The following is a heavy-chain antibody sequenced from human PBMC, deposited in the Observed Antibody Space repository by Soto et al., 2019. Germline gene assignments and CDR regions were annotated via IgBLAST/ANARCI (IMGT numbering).Heavy chain of an antibody. CDR2: IYYTGST. CDR3: ARLDTVMVSNS. D-gene: IGHD5-18*01. V-gene: IGHV4-39*01. CDR1: GGSISSSSYY. J-gene: IGHJ4*02. Sequence: SETLSLTCTVSGGSISSSSYYWGWIRQPPGKGLEWIASIYYTGSTYYNPSLKSRVTISVDTSRNQFSLKLTSVTAADTAVYYCARLDTVMVSNSWGQGTLVTVS.